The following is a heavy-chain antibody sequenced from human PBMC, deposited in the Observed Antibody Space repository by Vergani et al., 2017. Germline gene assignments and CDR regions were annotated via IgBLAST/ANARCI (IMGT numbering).Heavy chain of an antibody. CDR1: GGSFSGYY. V-gene: IGHV4-34*01. CDR2: INHSGST. Sequence: QVQLQQWGAGLLKPSETLSLTCAVYGGSFSGYYWSWIRQPPGKGLEWIGEINHSGSTNYNPSLKSRVTISVDTSKNQFSLKLSSVTAADTAVYYCARLFRNYYDSSGYLVNNWFDPWGQGTLVTVSS. J-gene: IGHJ5*02. CDR3: ARLFRNYYDSSGYLVNNWFDP. D-gene: IGHD3-22*01.